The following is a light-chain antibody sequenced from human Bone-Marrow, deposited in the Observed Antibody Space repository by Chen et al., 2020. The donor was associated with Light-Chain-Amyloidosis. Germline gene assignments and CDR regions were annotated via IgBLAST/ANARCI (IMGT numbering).Light chain of an antibody. Sequence: QSALTQPASVSGSPGQAITTPCNGTSSDVGGYNYVSWYQQHPGKAPKLMFYDVSNRPSGVSNRFSGSKSGNTASLTISGLQAEDEADYYCSSYTSSSTRVFGGGTKLTVL. CDR1: SSDVGGYNY. CDR2: DVS. CDR3: SSYTSSSTRV. J-gene: IGLJ2*01. V-gene: IGLV2-14*01.